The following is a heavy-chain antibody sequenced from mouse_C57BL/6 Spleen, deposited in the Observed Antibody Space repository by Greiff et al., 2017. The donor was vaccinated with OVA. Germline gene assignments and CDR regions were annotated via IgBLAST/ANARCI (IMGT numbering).Heavy chain of an antibody. D-gene: IGHD1-1*01. Sequence: EVKLMESGPGLVKPSQSLSLTCSVTGYSITSGYYWNWIRQFPGNKLEWMGYISYDGSNNYNPSLKNRISITRYTSKNQFFLKLNSVTTEDTATYYCARKGYYYGSSHYAMDYWGQGTSVTVSS. V-gene: IGHV3-6*01. CDR2: ISYDGSN. CDR3: ARKGYYYGSSHYAMDY. CDR1: GYSITSGYY. J-gene: IGHJ4*01.